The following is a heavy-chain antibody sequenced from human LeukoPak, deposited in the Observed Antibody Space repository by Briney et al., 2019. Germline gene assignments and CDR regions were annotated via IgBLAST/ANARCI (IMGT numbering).Heavy chain of an antibody. V-gene: IGHV4-34*01. CDR2: INHSGST. D-gene: IGHD3-9*01. CDR3: AGTLRYLDWSDDY. Sequence: SETLSLTCAVYGGSFSGYYWSWIRQPPGKGLEWIGEINHSGSTNYNPSLKSRVTISVDTSKNQFSLKLSSVTAADTAVYYCAGTLRYLDWSDDYWGQGTLVTVSS. CDR1: GGSFSGYY. J-gene: IGHJ4*02.